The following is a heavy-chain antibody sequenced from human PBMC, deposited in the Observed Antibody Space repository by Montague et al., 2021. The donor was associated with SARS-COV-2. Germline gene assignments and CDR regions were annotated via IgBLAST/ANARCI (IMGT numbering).Heavy chain of an antibody. CDR1: GFSLSTPNVG. V-gene: IGHV2-5*01. D-gene: IGHD3-9*01. Sequence: LVKPNQTLTLTCTFSGFSLSTPNVGVGWIRQPPGKALEWVAVIYSNDEKRYSPSLRNRLTITKDTAKNQVVLSLTYVDPVDTATYYCAHLIRYYDIFTGIPFDYWGQGSQVAVSS. CDR3: AHLIRYYDIFTGIPFDY. CDR2: IYSNDEK. J-gene: IGHJ4*02.